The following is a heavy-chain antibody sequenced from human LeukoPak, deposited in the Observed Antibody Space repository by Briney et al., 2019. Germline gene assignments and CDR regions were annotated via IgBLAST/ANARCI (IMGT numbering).Heavy chain of an antibody. J-gene: IGHJ6*04. Sequence: EGSLRLSCAASGFTFSSYEMNWVRQAPGKGLEWGSYISSSGRTIYYADSVKGRFTISRGNAKTSLYLQMNSLRADDTAVYYCAELRITMIGGVWGKGTTVTISS. CDR2: ISSSGRTI. D-gene: IGHD3-10*02. CDR3: AELRITMIGGV. CDR1: GFTFSSYE. V-gene: IGHV3-48*03.